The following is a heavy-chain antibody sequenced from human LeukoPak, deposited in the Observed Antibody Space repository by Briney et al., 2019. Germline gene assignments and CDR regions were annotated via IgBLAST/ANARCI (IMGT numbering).Heavy chain of an antibody. D-gene: IGHD6-19*01. J-gene: IGHJ4*02. CDR2: IYYSGST. V-gene: IGHV4-59*01. Sequence: SETLSLTCTVSGGSISSYYWSWIRQPPGRGLEWIGYIYYSGSTNYNPSLKSRVTISVDTSKNQFSLKLSSVTAADTAVYYCARDRRWGSSGCWFDYWGQGTLVTVSS. CDR3: ARDRRWGSSGCWFDY. CDR1: GGSISSYY.